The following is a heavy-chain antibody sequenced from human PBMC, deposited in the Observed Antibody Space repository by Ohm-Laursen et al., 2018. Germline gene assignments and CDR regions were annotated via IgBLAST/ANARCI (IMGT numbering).Heavy chain of an antibody. D-gene: IGHD6-6*01. V-gene: IGHV3-23*01. CDR2: ISGSGGST. J-gene: IGHJ6*02. CDR3: ARNAAPRGGSSSAGTYYYGLDV. Sequence: SLRLSCTASGFTFSSYAVSWVRQAPGKGLEWVSVISGSGGSTYYADSVKGRFTISRDNAKNTLDLQMNSLRADDTAVYYCARNAAPRGGSSSAGTYYYGLDVWGQGTTVTVSS. CDR1: GFTFSSYA.